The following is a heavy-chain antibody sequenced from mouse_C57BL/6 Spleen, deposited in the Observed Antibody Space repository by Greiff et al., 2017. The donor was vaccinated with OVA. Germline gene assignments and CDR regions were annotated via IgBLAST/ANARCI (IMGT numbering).Heavy chain of an antibody. J-gene: IGHJ1*03. CDR1: GYTFTSYW. CDR3: ARGGLWYGNCGGYFDV. V-gene: IGHV1-69*01. D-gene: IGHD2-10*02. Sequence: VQLQQPGAELVMPGASVKLSCKASGYTFTSYWMHWVKQRPGQGLEWIGEIDPSDSYTNYNQKFKGKSTLTVDKSSSTAYMQLSSLTSEDSAVYYCARGGLWYGNCGGYFDVWGTGTTVTVSS. CDR2: IDPSDSYT.